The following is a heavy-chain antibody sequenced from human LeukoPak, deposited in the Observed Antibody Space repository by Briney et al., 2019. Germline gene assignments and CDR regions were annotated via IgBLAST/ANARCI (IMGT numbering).Heavy chain of an antibody. D-gene: IGHD2-21*02. CDR3: EKRMVTADDAFDI. V-gene: IGHV3-30-3*02. CDR1: GFTFSSYA. CDR2: ISYDGSNK. Sequence: GRSLRLSCAASGFTFSSYAMHWVRQAPGKGLEWVAVISYDGSNKYYSDSVKGRLTISRDNSKNTLYLQMNSLRAEDTAVYYCEKRMVTADDAFDIWGQGTMVTVSS. J-gene: IGHJ3*02.